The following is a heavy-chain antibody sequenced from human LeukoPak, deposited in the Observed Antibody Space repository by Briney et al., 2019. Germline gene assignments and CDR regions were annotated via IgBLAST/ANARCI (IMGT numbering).Heavy chain of an antibody. V-gene: IGHV4-59*01. J-gene: IGHJ4*02. CDR2: VHFSGNT. Sequence: SETLSLTCTVSGYSITNSFWSWIQQSPGKAPEWIGYVHFSGNTNYNPSLKSRVTISVDTSKNQFSLHLRSVTAADTAVYYCARVFGDSELRIDYWGQGTQVTVSS. D-gene: IGHD3-10*01. CDR3: ARVFGDSELRIDY. CDR1: GYSITNSF.